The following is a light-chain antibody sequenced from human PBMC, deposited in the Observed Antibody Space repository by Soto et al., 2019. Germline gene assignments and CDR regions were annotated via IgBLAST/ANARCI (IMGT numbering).Light chain of an antibody. CDR3: QYSGISLYI. Sequence: EIVLTQSPGTMPLSPGERATLSSRASQSVSSNYLAWYHQKPCQAPRLLMYGASSWATGIPHRFSGTGSGTHFTRTISILEPEHLAVCCYQYSGISLYIFGQGTKLDIQ. V-gene: IGKV3-20*01. J-gene: IGKJ2*01. CDR1: QSVSSNY. CDR2: GAS.